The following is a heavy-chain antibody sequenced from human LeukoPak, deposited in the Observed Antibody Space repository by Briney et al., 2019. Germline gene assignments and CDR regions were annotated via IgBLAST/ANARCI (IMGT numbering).Heavy chain of an antibody. D-gene: IGHD2-15*01. J-gene: IGHJ4*02. CDR3: ASLSGGVDY. Sequence: GESLRLSCAASGFTFSSYAMSWVRQAPGKGLEWFSAISGSGGSTYYADSAKGRFTISRDNSKNTLYLQMNSLRAEDTAVYYCASLSGGVDYWGQGTLVTVSS. CDR1: GFTFSSYA. CDR2: ISGSGGST. V-gene: IGHV3-23*01.